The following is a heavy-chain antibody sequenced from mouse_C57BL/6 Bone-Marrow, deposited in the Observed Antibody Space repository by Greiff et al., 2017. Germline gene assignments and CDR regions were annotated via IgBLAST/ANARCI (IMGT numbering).Heavy chain of an antibody. D-gene: IGHD2-5*01. Sequence: VQLKESGGGLVKPGGSLKLSCAASGFTFSDYGMHWVRQAPEKGLEWVAYISSGSSTIYYADTVKGRFTISRDNAKNTLFLQMTSLRSEDTAMYYCARPYYSNYNFFAYWGQGTLVTVSA. CDR2: ISSGSSTI. V-gene: IGHV5-17*01. CDR1: GFTFSDYG. CDR3: ARPYYSNYNFFAY. J-gene: IGHJ3*01.